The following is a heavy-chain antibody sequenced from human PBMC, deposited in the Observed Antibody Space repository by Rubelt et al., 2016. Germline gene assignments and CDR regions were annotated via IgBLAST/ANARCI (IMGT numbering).Heavy chain of an antibody. J-gene: IGHJ4*02. CDR2: INRAGSEK. V-gene: IGHV3-7*01. D-gene: IGHD1-26*01. CDR3: ARDGSEWSRDY. Sequence: EVQLVESGGGLVQRGGSLRLSCAVSGFTFSSSWMSWVRQAPGKGLEWVANINRAGSEKFYVDSVKGRFTISRDNARNSLFLQMNNRRADDTAVYYCARDGSEWSRDYWGPGTLVTVPS. CDR1: GFTFSSSW.